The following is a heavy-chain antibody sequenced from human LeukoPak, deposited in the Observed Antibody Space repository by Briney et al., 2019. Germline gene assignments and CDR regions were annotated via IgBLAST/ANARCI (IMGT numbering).Heavy chain of an antibody. J-gene: IGHJ6*02. CDR3: ARGPHKYRPVAGPSMGV. D-gene: IGHD6-19*01. Sequence: SETLPLTCAVYGGSFSGYYWSWIRQPPGKGLEWIGEINHSGSTNYNPSLKSRVTISVDTSKNQFSLKLSSVTAADTAVYYCARGPHKYRPVAGPSMGVWGQGTTVTVSS. CDR1: GGSFSGYY. CDR2: INHSGST. V-gene: IGHV4-34*01.